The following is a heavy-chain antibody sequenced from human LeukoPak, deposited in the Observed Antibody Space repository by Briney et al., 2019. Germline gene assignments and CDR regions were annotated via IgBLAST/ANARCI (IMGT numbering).Heavy chain of an antibody. D-gene: IGHD3-16*01. CDR2: MNPNSGNT. CDR3: ARDYSGEWEQLTGWWFDP. CDR1: GGTFSSYA. V-gene: IGHV1-8*03. Sequence: ASVKVSCKASGGTFSSYAINWVRQATGQGLEWMGWMNPNSGNTGYAQKFQGRVTITRNTSISTAYMELSSLRSEDTAVYYCARDYSGEWEQLTGWWFDPWGQGTLVIVSS. J-gene: IGHJ5*02.